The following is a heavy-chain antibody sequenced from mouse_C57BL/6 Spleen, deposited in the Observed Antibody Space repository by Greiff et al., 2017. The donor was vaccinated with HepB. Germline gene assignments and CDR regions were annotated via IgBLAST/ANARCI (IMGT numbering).Heavy chain of an antibody. CDR3: ARSGYDSLFDY. CDR2: IYPSDSET. V-gene: IGHV1-61*01. Sequence: VQLQQPGAELVRPGSSVKLSCKASGYTFTSYWMDWVKQRPGQGLEWIGNIYPSDSETHYNQKFKDKATLTVDKSSSTAYMQLSSLTSEDSAVYYCARSGYDSLFDYWGQGTSLTVSS. D-gene: IGHD2-4*01. CDR1: GYTFTSYW. J-gene: IGHJ2*02.